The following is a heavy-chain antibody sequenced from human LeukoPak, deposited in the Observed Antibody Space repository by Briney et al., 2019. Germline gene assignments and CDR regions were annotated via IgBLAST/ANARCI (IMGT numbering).Heavy chain of an antibody. CDR1: GGSINSSSYY. V-gene: IGHV4-39*07. CDR3: ARDRVLWLQFDGSCFDY. D-gene: IGHD5-24*01. Sequence: SETLSLNCTVSGGSINSSSYYWGWIRQPPGKGLEWIGSMYYSGSTYYNPSLKSRVTISVDTSKNQFSLKLSSVTAADTAVYYCARDRVLWLQFDGSCFDYWGQGTLITVSS. J-gene: IGHJ4*02. CDR2: MYYSGST.